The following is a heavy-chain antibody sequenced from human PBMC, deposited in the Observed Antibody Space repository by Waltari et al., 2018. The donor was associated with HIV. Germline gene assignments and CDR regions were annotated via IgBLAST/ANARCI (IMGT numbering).Heavy chain of an antibody. Sequence: EVQLVESGGGLIQPGGSLRLSCAASGFIVRTSYMPWVRQAPGKGLEWVSFIYIDGSAFYADSLKGRFTISRDNSKNTLYLQMNSLRVEDTAVYYCARDRGGSDWFSDAFDIWGQGTMVTVSS. V-gene: IGHV3-53*01. CDR1: GFIVRTSY. CDR3: ARDRGGSDWFSDAFDI. D-gene: IGHD6-19*01. CDR2: IYIDGSA. J-gene: IGHJ3*02.